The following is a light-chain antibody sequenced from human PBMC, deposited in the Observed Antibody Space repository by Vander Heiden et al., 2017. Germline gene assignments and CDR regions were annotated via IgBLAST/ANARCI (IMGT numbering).Light chain of an antibody. CDR1: QSISSY. CDR2: AAS. CDR3: QQSDSTPFT. Sequence: DSQRTQAPSSLSASVGDRVTITCRASQSISSYLNWYQQKPGKAPKLLIYAASSFQSGVPSRFSGSGSGTAFTLTISRLQPPDFATYYCQQSDSTPFTFGHGTKVDIK. V-gene: IGKV1-39*01. J-gene: IGKJ3*01.